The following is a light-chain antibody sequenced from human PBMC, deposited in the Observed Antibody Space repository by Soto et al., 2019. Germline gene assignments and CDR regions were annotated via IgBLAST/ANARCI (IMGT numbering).Light chain of an antibody. Sequence: DIQMTQSPSTLSASVGDRVTITRRASQIISDWLAWYQQKPGKAPKVLIHKASTLESGVPSRFSGSGSGTEFTLTISSLQPDDFATYYCQQYNSYSYTFGQGTKVDIK. CDR3: QQYNSYSYT. CDR2: KAS. J-gene: IGKJ2*01. V-gene: IGKV1-5*03. CDR1: QIISDW.